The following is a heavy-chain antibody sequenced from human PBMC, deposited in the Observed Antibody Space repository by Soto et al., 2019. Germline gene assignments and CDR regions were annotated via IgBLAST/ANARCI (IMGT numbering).Heavy chain of an antibody. D-gene: IGHD4-17*01. CDR3: ARGIKYGAYARWFDP. Sequence: QVQLVQSGAEVKKPGASVKVSCKASGYIFTNYDINWVRQATGQGLEYLGWINPNSGNTGYVQKFKGRVTMTRNTSLKTAYMELNSLRSEATAVYYCARGIKYGAYARWFDPWGQGTLVTVSS. CDR2: INPNSGNT. J-gene: IGHJ5*02. V-gene: IGHV1-8*01. CDR1: GYIFTNYD.